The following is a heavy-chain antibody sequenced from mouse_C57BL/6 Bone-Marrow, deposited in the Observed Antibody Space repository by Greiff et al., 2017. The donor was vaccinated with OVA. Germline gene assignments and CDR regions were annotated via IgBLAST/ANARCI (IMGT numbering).Heavy chain of an antibody. CDR1: GFTFSSYG. CDR2: ISSGGSYT. V-gene: IGHV5-6*01. J-gene: IGHJ3*01. CDR3: ARVYDPWFAY. D-gene: IGHD2-3*01. Sequence: EVQLVESGGDLVKPGGSLKLSCAASGFTFSSYGMSWVRQTPDKRLEWVATISSGGSYTYYPDSVKGRFTISRDNAKNTLYLQMSSLKSEDTAMYYCARVYDPWFAYWGQGTLVTVSA.